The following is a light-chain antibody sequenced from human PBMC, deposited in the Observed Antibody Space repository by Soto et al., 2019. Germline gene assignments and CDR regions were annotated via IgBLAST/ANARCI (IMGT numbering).Light chain of an antibody. CDR2: GAS. V-gene: IGKV3-20*01. Sequence: EIVLTQSPGTLSLSPENRATLSCRASLSVGSKFLAWYQQKPGQAPRLLIYGASSRATGIPDRFSGSGSGTDFTLTISRLEPEDFAVYYCQQHGSSPSTFGQGTRLEIK. J-gene: IGKJ5*01. CDR3: QQHGSSPST. CDR1: LSVGSKF.